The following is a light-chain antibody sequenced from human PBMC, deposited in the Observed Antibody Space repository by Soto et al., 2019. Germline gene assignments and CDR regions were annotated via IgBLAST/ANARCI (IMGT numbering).Light chain of an antibody. CDR2: GAS. V-gene: IGKV3-15*01. CDR1: QSVSRN. CDR3: QHYGSSPYT. Sequence: EVVLTQSPATLSVSPGDRATLSCRASQSVSRNLAWYQQKPGQAPRLLIYGASTRATGVPARFSGSGSATEFTLSISSLQSEDVAVYYCQHYGSSPYTFGQGTKLEIK. J-gene: IGKJ2*01.